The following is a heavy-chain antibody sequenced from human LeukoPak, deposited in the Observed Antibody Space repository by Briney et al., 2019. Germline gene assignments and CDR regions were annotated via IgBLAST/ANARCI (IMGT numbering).Heavy chain of an antibody. V-gene: IGHV4-34*01. Sequence: SETLSLTCTVSGGSISGYYWVWIRQPPGKGLEWIGEINHSGSTNYNPSLKSRVTISVDTSKNQFSLKLSSVTAADTAVYYCARAQTVRYFDWFPIEEGYFDYWGQGTLVTVSS. J-gene: IGHJ4*02. CDR2: INHSGST. CDR1: GGSISGYY. CDR3: ARAQTVRYFDWFPIEEGYFDY. D-gene: IGHD3-9*01.